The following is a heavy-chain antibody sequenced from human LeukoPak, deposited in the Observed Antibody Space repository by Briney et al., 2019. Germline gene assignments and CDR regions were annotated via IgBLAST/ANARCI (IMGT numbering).Heavy chain of an antibody. J-gene: IGHJ4*02. V-gene: IGHV3-23*01. CDR1: GFTFSSYA. Sequence: GGSLRLSCAASGFTFSSYAMGWVRQAPGKGLEWVSAISGSGGSTYYADSVKGRFTISRDNSENTLYLQMNSLRAEDTAVYYCAKDTTVYSSSWIYYFDYWGQGTLVTVSS. CDR2: ISGSGGST. D-gene: IGHD6-13*01. CDR3: AKDTTVYSSSWIYYFDY.